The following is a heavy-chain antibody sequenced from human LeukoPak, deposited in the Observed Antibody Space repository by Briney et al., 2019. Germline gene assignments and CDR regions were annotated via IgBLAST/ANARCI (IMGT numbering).Heavy chain of an antibody. D-gene: IGHD5-18*01. CDR1: GGSISSGGYS. Sequence: PSETLSLTCAVSGGSISSGGYSWSWIRQPPGKGLERIGYIYHSGSTYYNPSLKSRVTISVDRSKNQFSLKLSSVTAADTAVYYCARGQGAMAYWYFDLWGRGTLVTVSS. CDR2: IYHSGST. V-gene: IGHV4-30-2*01. J-gene: IGHJ2*01. CDR3: ARGQGAMAYWYFDL.